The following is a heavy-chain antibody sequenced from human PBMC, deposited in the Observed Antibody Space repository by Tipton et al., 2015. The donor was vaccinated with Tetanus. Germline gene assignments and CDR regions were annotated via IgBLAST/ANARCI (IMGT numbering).Heavy chain of an antibody. CDR3: AREATGGHHQDGNWFDP. CDR2: IYYSGST. V-gene: IGHV4-31*03. D-gene: IGHD2-8*02. Sequence: TLSLTCTVSGGSISSGGYYWSWIRQHPGKGLEWIGYIYYSGSTYYNPSLKSRVTISVDTSKNQFSLKLSSVTAADTAVYYCAREATGGHHQDGNWFDPWGQGTLVTVSS. CDR1: GGSISSGGYY. J-gene: IGHJ5*02.